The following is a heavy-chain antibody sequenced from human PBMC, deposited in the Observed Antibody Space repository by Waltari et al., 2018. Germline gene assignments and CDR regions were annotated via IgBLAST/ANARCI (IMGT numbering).Heavy chain of an antibody. D-gene: IGHD2-15*01. V-gene: IGHV4-34*01. Sequence: QVQLQQWGAGLLKPSETLSLTCAVYGGSFSGYYWSWIRQPPGKGLEWIGEINHSGSTNYNPSLKSRVTISVDTSKNQFSLKLSSVTAADTAVYYCARAPQGGSNAFDIWVQGTMVTVSS. CDR3: ARAPQGGSNAFDI. J-gene: IGHJ3*02. CDR1: GGSFSGYY. CDR2: INHSGST.